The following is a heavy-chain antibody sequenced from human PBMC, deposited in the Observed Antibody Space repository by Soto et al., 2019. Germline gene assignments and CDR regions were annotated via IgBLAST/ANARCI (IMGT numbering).Heavy chain of an antibody. CDR1: GDSVSRNSAA. V-gene: IGHV6-1*01. J-gene: IGHJ6*03. D-gene: IGHD6-6*01. Sequence: SQTLSLTCAISGDSVSRNSAAWNCIKQSTSRGLEWLGRTYYRSKWYNDYAVSVKSRITINPDTSKNQFSLQLNSVTPEDTAVYYCARDLSIAARRYYYYYYMDVWGKGTTVTVSS. CDR3: ARDLSIAARRYYYYYYMDV. CDR2: TYYRSKWYN.